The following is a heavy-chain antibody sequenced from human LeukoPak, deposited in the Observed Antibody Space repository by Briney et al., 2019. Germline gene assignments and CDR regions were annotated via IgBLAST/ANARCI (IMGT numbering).Heavy chain of an antibody. CDR1: GGSISSGDYY. CDR3: ARVIVDSSGYPFDY. Sequence: PSETLSLTCTVSGGSISSGDYYWSWIRQPPGRGLEWIGYIYYSGSTYYNPSLKSRVIISVDTSKNQFSLKLNSVTAADTAVYYCARVIVDSSGYPFDYWGQGTLVTVSS. J-gene: IGHJ4*02. V-gene: IGHV4-30-4*01. D-gene: IGHD3-22*01. CDR2: IYYSGST.